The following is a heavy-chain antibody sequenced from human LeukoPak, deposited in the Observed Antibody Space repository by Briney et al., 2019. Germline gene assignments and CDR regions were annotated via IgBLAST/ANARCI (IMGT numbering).Heavy chain of an antibody. V-gene: IGHV3-23*01. CDR3: AKALRYCSSTSCYNPTNYYYYGMDV. CDR2: ISGSGGNT. CDR1: GFTFSTYP. Sequence: PGGSLRLSCAASGFTFSTYPMTWVRQAPGKGLEWVSGISGSGGNTYYADSVKGRFTISRDNSKNTLYLQMNSLRAEDTAVYYCAKALRYCSSTSCYNPTNYYYYGMDVWGQGTTVTVSS. J-gene: IGHJ6*02. D-gene: IGHD2-2*02.